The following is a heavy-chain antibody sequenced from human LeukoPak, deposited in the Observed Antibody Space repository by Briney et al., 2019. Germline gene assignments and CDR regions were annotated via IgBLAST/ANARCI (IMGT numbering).Heavy chain of an antibody. CDR2: INPSGGST. CDR1: GYTFTSYY. Sequence: ASVKVSCKASGYTFTSYYMHWVRQAPGQGLEWMGIINPSGGSTSYAQKFQGRVTMTRDTSTSTVYMELSSLRSEDTAVYYCARYTDDSSGYYPSFDPWGQGTLVTVSS. V-gene: IGHV1-46*01. J-gene: IGHJ5*02. D-gene: IGHD3-22*01. CDR3: ARYTDDSSGYYPSFDP.